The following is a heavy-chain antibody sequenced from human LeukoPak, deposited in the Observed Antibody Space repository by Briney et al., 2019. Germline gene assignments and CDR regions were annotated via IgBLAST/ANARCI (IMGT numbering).Heavy chain of an antibody. V-gene: IGHV3-33*05. CDR2: ILYDEK. J-gene: IGHJ4*02. Sequence: PGGSPRLSCAASGFTFSSFGMHWVRQAPGRGLEWVTLILYDEKYYADSVKGRFTISRDNSKNTLYLQMDSLRAEDTAVYYCARYCSGGCYSGVDYWGQGTLVTVPS. CDR1: GFTFSSFG. CDR3: ARYCSGGCYSGVDY. D-gene: IGHD2-15*01.